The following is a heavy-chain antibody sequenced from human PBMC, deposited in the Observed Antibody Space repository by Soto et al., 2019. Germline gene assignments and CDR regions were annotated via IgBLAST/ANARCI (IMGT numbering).Heavy chain of an antibody. CDR2: INHSGST. J-gene: IGHJ4*02. CDR1: GGPFSGYY. Sequence: SETLSLTCAVYGGPFSGYYWSWIRQPPGKGLEWIGEINHSGSTNYNPSLKSRVTISVDTSKNQFSLKLSSVTAADTAVYYCARSYDFWSRKSFDYWGQGTLVTVS. CDR3: ARSYDFWSRKSFDY. D-gene: IGHD3-3*01. V-gene: IGHV4-34*01.